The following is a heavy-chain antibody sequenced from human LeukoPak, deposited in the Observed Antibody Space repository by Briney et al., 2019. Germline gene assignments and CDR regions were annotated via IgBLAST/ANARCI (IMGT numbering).Heavy chain of an antibody. V-gene: IGHV3-7*01. Sequence: GGSLRLSCAASGFTFSICCVICVRQSPGKGREGVSNIKQDGSAKYYVDSVKGRFNISRENAKHSLYLQMHSLRAEDTAVYYCESSTPYSSGWRPFDYWGQGTLVTVSS. CDR1: GFTFSICC. J-gene: IGHJ4*02. CDR3: ESSTPYSSGWRPFDY. D-gene: IGHD6-19*01. CDR2: IKQDGSAK.